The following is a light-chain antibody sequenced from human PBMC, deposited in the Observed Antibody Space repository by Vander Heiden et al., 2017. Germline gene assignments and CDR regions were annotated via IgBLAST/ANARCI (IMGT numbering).Light chain of an antibody. V-gene: IGKV1-5*03. CDR1: QSISSW. CDR2: KAS. Sequence: DIQMTQSPSTLSASVGDRVTITCRASQSISSWLAWYQQKPGKAPKLLIYKASSLESGVPSRFSGSGSGTEFTLTISSLQPDDFATYYCQQYNSEGTFGQWTKVKIK. J-gene: IGKJ1*01. CDR3: QQYNSEGT.